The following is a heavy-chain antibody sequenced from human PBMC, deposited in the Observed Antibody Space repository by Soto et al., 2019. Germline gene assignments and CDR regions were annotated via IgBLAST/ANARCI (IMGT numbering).Heavy chain of an antibody. CDR2: IWYDGSNK. CDR3: VIGYRSPSGTFDY. CDR1: GFTFSSYG. V-gene: IGHV3-33*01. J-gene: IGHJ4*02. Sequence: PGGSLRLSCAASGFTFSSYGMHWVRQAPGKGLEWVAVIWYDGSNKYYADSVKGRFTISRDNSKNTLYLQMNSLRAEDTAVYYCVIGYRSPSGTFDYWCQANLVTVS. D-gene: IGHD2-15*01.